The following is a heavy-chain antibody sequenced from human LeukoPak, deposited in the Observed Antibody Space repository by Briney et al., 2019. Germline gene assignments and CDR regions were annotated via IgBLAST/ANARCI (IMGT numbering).Heavy chain of an antibody. V-gene: IGHV4-39*07. CDR1: GGSISSSSYY. Sequence: PSETLSLTCTVSGGSISSSSYYWGWIRQPPGKGLEWIGEINHSGSTNYNPSPKSRVTISVDTSKNQFSLKLSSVTAADTAVYYCARAGVITMVRGAVFDYWGQGTLVTVSS. CDR2: INHSGST. D-gene: IGHD3-10*01. J-gene: IGHJ4*02. CDR3: ARAGVITMVRGAVFDY.